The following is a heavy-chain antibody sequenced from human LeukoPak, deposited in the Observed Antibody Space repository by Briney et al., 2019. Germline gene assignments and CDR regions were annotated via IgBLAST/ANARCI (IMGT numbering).Heavy chain of an antibody. CDR3: ARGKDTGRQYNFDH. CDR2: ISGSGGST. J-gene: IGHJ4*02. Sequence: GGSLRLSCAASGFTFSNFGMGWVRQAPGKGLECASPISGSGGSTSYADFVKGRFTISRDNSKNTLYLQMNSLRPEDTAVYYCARGKDTGRQYNFDHWGQGILVTVAS. D-gene: IGHD5-18*01. CDR1: GFTFSNFG. V-gene: IGHV3-23*01.